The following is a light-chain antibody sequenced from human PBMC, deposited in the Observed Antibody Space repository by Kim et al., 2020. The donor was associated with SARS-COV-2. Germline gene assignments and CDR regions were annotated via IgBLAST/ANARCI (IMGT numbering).Light chain of an antibody. Sequence: DIVLTQSPGTLSLSAGERATISCRASKTITATYLAWYQHKPGQAPSLLIYAASTMAPGIPYRFSGSGSGTDFTLTITRLEPEDSALYYCQQFAMSPWTFGQGTKVDIK. V-gene: IGKV3-20*01. CDR3: QQFAMSPWT. CDR1: KTITATY. J-gene: IGKJ2*01. CDR2: AAS.